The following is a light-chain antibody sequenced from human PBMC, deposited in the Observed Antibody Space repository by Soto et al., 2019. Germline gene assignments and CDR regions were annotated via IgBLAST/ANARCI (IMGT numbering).Light chain of an antibody. CDR2: GAS. Sequence: EMVMTQSPATLSVSPGERATLSCRASQSVSSNLAWYQQKPGQAPRLLIYGASTRATGIPARFSGSGSGTEFTLTISGLQSEDFAVYFCQQYTDRPRTFGQGTKVDIK. CDR3: QQYTDRPRT. J-gene: IGKJ1*01. CDR1: QSVSSN. V-gene: IGKV3-15*01.